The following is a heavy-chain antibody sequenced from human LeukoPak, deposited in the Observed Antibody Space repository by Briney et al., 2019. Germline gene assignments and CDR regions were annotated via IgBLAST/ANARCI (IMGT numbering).Heavy chain of an antibody. D-gene: IGHD3-16*01. CDR2: ISFHGTDS. Sequence: PGTSLRLSCAASGFTFISYAIHWVRQAPGKGLEWVAVISFHGTDSFYADSVKGRFTISRDNSKNTLYLQMNSLRAEDTAVYYCARDGLRSGGGDYWGQGTLVTVSS. J-gene: IGHJ4*02. CDR3: ARDGLRSGGGDY. V-gene: IGHV3-30*04. CDR1: GFTFISYA.